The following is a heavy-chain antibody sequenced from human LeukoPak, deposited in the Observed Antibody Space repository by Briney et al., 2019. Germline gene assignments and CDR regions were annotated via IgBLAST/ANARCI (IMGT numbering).Heavy chain of an antibody. Sequence: GGSLRLSCAASEFTFSSYGMSWVRQAPGKGLEWVSSISGSGGSTQYADSVQGRFAVSRDNSKSTFYLQMNSLRVEDTAVYFCARDPNGDYIGAFDMWGRGTMVSVSS. D-gene: IGHD4-17*01. J-gene: IGHJ3*02. V-gene: IGHV3-23*01. CDR1: EFTFSSYG. CDR3: ARDPNGDYIGAFDM. CDR2: ISGSGGST.